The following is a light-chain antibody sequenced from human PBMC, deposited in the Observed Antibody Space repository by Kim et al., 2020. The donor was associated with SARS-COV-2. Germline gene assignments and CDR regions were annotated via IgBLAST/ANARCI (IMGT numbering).Light chain of an antibody. CDR3: QQYNSYTYT. V-gene: IGKV1-16*02. CDR2: AAS. Sequence: DIQMTQSPSSLSASVGDRVTITCRASQDISNYLAWFQQKPGKAPESLIFAASSLQSGVPSKFSGSGSGTDFTLTISSLQPEDFATYCCQQYNSYTYTFGQGTKLEI. J-gene: IGKJ2*01. CDR1: QDISNY.